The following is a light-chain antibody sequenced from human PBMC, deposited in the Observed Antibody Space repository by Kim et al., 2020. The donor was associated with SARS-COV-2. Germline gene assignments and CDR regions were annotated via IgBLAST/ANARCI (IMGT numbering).Light chain of an antibody. Sequence: SVSPGERATISCRASQSVSSNLASYQQKHGQAPRLLIYGASTRAAGNPARCSGSWSGTEFTHTISSLQSEDFAVYYCQQYNNWWTFGQGTKVDIK. V-gene: IGKV3-15*01. CDR3: QQYNNWWT. CDR1: QSVSSN. J-gene: IGKJ1*01. CDR2: GAS.